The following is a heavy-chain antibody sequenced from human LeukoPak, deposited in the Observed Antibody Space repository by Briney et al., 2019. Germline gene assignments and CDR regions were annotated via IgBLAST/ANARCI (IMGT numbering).Heavy chain of an antibody. J-gene: IGHJ4*02. D-gene: IGHD3-22*01. CDR2: IYSSGNT. V-gene: IGHV4-59*01. Sequence: PSETLSPTCTVSGGSINNYYWSWIRQPPGKGLEWIGYIYSSGNTNYNPSLKSRVTISIDTSKNQFSLRLSSVTAADTAVYYCARLGGYYFDYWGQGILATVSS. CDR3: ARLGGYYFDY. CDR1: GGSINNYY.